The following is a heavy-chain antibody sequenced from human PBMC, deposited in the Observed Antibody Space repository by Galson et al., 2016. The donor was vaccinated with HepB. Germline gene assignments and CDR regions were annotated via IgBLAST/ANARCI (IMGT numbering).Heavy chain of an antibody. CDR2: INPNSGGT. V-gene: IGHV1-2*02. J-gene: IGHJ4*02. D-gene: IGHD3-10*01. CDR3: ARGGYGSGSYYNLWGPPLDY. Sequence: SVKVSCKASGYTFTGYYMHWVRQAPGQGLEWMGWINPNSGGTNYAQKFQGRVTMTRDTSISTAYMELSRLRSDDTAVYYCARGGYGSGSYYNLWGPPLDYWGQGTLVTVSS. CDR1: GYTFTGYY.